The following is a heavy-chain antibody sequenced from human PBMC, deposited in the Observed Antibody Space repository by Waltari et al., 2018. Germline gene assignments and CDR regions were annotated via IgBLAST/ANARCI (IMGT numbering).Heavy chain of an antibody. D-gene: IGHD6-13*01. Sequence: QAPGKGLEWVSAISGSGGSTYYADSVKGRFTISRDNSKNTLYLQMNSLRAEDTAVYYCAKDRLAAAGTWFDPWGQGTLVTVSS. CDR2: ISGSGGST. J-gene: IGHJ5*02. V-gene: IGHV3-23*01. CDR3: AKDRLAAAGTWFDP.